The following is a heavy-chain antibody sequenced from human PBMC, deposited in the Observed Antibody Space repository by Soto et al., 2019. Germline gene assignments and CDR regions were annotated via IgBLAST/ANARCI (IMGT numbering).Heavy chain of an antibody. CDR2: MNPNSGNT. D-gene: IGHD2-2*01. CDR1: GYTFTSYD. CDR3: ARGRELYCSSTSCDYFDY. V-gene: IGHV1-8*01. J-gene: IGHJ4*02. Sequence: ASVKVSCKASGYTFTSYDINWVRQATGQGLEWMGWMNPNSGNTGYAQKFQGRVTMTRNTSISTAYMELSSLRSEDTAVYYCARGRELYCSSTSCDYFDYWGQGTLVTVSS.